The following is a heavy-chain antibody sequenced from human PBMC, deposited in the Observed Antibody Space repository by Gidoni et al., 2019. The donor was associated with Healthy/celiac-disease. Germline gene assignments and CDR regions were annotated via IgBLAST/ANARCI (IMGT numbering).Heavy chain of an antibody. J-gene: IGHJ4*02. CDR3: ARSVGITMIVGYYFDY. CDR1: GGSISSSNW. Sequence: QVQLQESGPGLVKPSGTLSLTCAVSGGSISSSNWWSWVRQPPGKGLEWIGEIYHSGSTNYNPSLKSRVTISADKSKNQFSLKLSSVTAADTAVYYCARSVGITMIVGYYFDYWGQGTLVTVSS. V-gene: IGHV4-4*02. CDR2: IYHSGST. D-gene: IGHD3-22*01.